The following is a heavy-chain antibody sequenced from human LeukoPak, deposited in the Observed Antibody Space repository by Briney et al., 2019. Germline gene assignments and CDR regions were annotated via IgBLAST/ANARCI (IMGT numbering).Heavy chain of an antibody. J-gene: IGHJ3*02. V-gene: IGHV4-61*02. CDR1: GGSISSGSYY. CDR2: VYTSGST. D-gene: IGHD3-9*01. Sequence: SETLSLTCTVSGGSISSGSYYWSWIRQPAGKGLEWIGRVYTSGSTNYNPSLKSRVTISVDTSKNQFSLKLSSVTAADTAVYYCAREPLPDYDILTGYLSGWAFDIWGQGTMVTVSS. CDR3: AREPLPDYDILTGYLSGWAFDI.